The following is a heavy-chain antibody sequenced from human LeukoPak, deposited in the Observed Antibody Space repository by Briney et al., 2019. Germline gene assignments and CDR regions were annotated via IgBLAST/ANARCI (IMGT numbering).Heavy chain of an antibody. V-gene: IGHV3-48*03. Sequence: PGGSLRLSCAASGFTFSSYEMNWARRAPGKGLEWVSYISSSGSTIYYADSVKGRFTISRDNAKNSLYLQMNSLRAEDTAVYYCATLWFGYAYWGQGTLVTVSS. CDR1: GFTFSSYE. J-gene: IGHJ4*02. CDR2: ISSSGSTI. CDR3: ATLWFGYAY. D-gene: IGHD3-10*01.